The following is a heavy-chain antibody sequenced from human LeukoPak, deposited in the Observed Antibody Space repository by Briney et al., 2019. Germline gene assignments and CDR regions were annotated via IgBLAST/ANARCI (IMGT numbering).Heavy chain of an antibody. D-gene: IGHD3-22*01. Sequence: GGSLRLSCTASGFTFSSYAMSCVRQAPGKGLEWVSTMSGSGDSTYYADSVKGRFTVSRHNSKTTLYLQMNSLRAEDTAVYFCANPDSSGFYFSIRFDFWGQGTLVTVSS. CDR3: ANPDSSGFYFSIRFDF. CDR1: GFTFSSYA. V-gene: IGHV3-23*01. J-gene: IGHJ4*02. CDR2: MSGSGDST.